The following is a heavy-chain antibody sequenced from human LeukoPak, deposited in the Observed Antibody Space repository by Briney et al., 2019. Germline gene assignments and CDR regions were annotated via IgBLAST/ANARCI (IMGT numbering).Heavy chain of an antibody. Sequence: PSETLSLTCTVSGGSISSSRYYWGWVRQPPGKGLEWIGSIYYSGSTYYNPSLKSRVTISVDTSKNQFSLKLSSVTAADTAVYYCARGRGSYQNWFDPWGQGTLVTVSS. CDR3: ARGRGSYQNWFDP. CDR1: GGSISSSRYY. V-gene: IGHV4-39*07. CDR2: IYYSGST. J-gene: IGHJ5*02. D-gene: IGHD1-26*01.